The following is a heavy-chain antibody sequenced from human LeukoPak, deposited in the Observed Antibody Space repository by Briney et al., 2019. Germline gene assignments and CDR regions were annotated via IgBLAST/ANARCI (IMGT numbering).Heavy chain of an antibody. D-gene: IGHD3-10*01. CDR1: EFTFNTYS. J-gene: IGHJ4*02. V-gene: IGHV3-30*07. CDR2: ISYDGITK. CDR3: ARAGGYSDY. Sequence: GGSLRLSCAASEFTFNTYSIHWVRQAPGKGLEWLAVISYDGITKFYADSVKGRFTISRDNSKNTLYLQMNSLRAEDTAVYYCARAGGYSDYWDQGTLVTVSS.